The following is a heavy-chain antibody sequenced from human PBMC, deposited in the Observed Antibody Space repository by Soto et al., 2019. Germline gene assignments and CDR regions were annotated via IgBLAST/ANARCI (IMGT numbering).Heavy chain of an antibody. Sequence: PGGSLRLSCAASGFTFSSYAMSWVRQAPGKGLEWVSAISGSGGSTYYADSVKGRFTISRDNSKNTLYLQMNSLRAEDTAVYYCAKVKSGSGYDYDYYYGMDVWGQGTTVTVSS. D-gene: IGHD5-12*01. V-gene: IGHV3-23*01. CDR3: AKVKSGSGYDYDYYYGMDV. J-gene: IGHJ6*02. CDR1: GFTFSSYA. CDR2: ISGSGGST.